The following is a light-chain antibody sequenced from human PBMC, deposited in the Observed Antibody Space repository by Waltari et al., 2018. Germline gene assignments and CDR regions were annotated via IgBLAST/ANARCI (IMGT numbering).Light chain of an antibody. J-gene: IGLJ1*01. CDR1: SSNVGSNV. V-gene: IGLV1-44*01. CDR2: NAV. Sequence: QSVLTQPPSASGTPGQRVIISCSGSSSNVGSNVVNWYHQLPGTAPKLLIFNAVDRPAGGPDRFSGSRSATSASLAISGLQSDDESTYCCASWDDRLDAYVFGTGTRVTVL. CDR3: ASWDDRLDAYV.